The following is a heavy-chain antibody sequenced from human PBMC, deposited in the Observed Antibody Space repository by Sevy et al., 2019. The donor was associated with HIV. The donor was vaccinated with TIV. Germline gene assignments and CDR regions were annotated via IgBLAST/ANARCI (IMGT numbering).Heavy chain of an antibody. V-gene: IGHV4-39*01. J-gene: IGHJ4*02. Sequence: SETLSLTCTVSGASISSSGHYWGWIRQPPGKGLEWLASINYSGITFYHPSLKSRVTISADTSKNQFSLDLNSVTAADTAIYFRADPILTYNNGWSYYDYWGQGTVVTVSS. CDR1: GASISSSGHY. CDR2: INYSGIT. CDR3: ADPILTYNNGWSYYDY. D-gene: IGHD6-19*01.